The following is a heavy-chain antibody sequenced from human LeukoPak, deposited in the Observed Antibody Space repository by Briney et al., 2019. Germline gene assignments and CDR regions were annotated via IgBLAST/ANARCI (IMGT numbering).Heavy chain of an antibody. CDR3: ARSGMGEDYFDY. CDR1: GVSISSYF. Sequence: SETLSLTCTVSGVSISSYFGSWIRQPAGKGLEYIGHIYTSGNTNYSPSFKSRVTMSVDTSRNQFSLKLSSVTAADTAVYYCARSGMGEDYFDYWGQGTLVTVSS. CDR2: IYTSGNT. J-gene: IGHJ4*02. D-gene: IGHD1-14*01. V-gene: IGHV4-4*07.